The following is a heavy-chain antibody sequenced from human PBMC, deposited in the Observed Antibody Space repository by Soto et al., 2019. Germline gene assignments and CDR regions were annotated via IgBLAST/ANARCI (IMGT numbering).Heavy chain of an antibody. Sequence: SETLSLTCTVSGGSVSSGSSYWSWIRQPPGRGLEWIGYIYHSGGANYNPSLKSRVTMSVDTSKNQFSLKLSSVTAADTAVYYCAKWVGATAIDYWGQGTLVTVSS. V-gene: IGHV4-61*01. J-gene: IGHJ4*02. CDR2: IYHSGGA. CDR1: GGSVSSGSSY. CDR3: AKWVGATAIDY. D-gene: IGHD1-26*01.